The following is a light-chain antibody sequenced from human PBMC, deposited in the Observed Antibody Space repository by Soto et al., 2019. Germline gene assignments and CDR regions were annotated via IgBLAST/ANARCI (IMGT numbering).Light chain of an antibody. Sequence: QSALAQPPSVSGTPGQRFTISCSGSSSNIGKNTVSWYQQLPGAAPKPLISTDNQRPSGVPDRFSGSKSGTSASLAISGLQSEDEADYYCAAWDNSLNGHVFGTGTKVTVL. CDR1: SSNIGKNT. CDR2: TDN. CDR3: AAWDNSLNGHV. V-gene: IGLV1-44*01. J-gene: IGLJ1*01.